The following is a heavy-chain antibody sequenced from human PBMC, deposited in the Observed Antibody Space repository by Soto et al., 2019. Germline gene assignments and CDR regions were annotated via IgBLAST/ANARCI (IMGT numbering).Heavy chain of an antibody. Sequence: QVQLVESGGGVVQPGRSLRLSCAASGFTFSDYGMHWVRQAPGKGLEWVAVIWYDGSNKYYADSVKGRFTISRDNSKNPLYLQMNSLRAEDTAVYYCARDRGLEYSSPYFDYWGQGALVTVSS. CDR3: ARDRGLEYSSPYFDY. J-gene: IGHJ4*02. V-gene: IGHV3-33*01. D-gene: IGHD6-6*01. CDR2: IWYDGSNK. CDR1: GFTFSDYG.